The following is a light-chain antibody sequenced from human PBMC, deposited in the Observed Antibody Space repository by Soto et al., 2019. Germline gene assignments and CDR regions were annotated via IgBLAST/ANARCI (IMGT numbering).Light chain of an antibody. Sequence: QSVLTQPPSASASLGASVTLTCTLSSGYSNYKVDWYQQRPGKGPRFVMRVGTGGIVGSKGDGIPDRFSVLGSGLNRYLTFKNIQEEDESDYHCGAGHGCGSNIVTWVFGGGTKLTVL. V-gene: IGLV9-49*01. CDR2: VGTGGIVG. J-gene: IGLJ3*02. CDR1: SGYSNYK. CDR3: GAGHGCGSNIVTWV.